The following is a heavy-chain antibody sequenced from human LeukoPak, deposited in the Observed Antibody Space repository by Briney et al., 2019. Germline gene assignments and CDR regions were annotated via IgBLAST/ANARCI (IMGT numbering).Heavy chain of an antibody. CDR3: AKDPNGDYVGAFDM. CDR1: GFTSGDFA. D-gene: IGHD4-17*01. CDR2: ITGSGAGT. Sequence: QPGRSLRLSCTTSGFTSGDFAMSWFRQAPGKGLEWVSAITGSGAGTYYADSVKGRFTISRDNYNNMLNLQMNSQRAEDTALYYCAKDPNGDYVGAFDMWGPGTMVVVSS. J-gene: IGHJ3*02. V-gene: IGHV3-23*01.